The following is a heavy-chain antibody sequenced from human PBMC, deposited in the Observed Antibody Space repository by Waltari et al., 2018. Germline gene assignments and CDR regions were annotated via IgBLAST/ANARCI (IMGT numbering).Heavy chain of an antibody. Sequence: EIQLVQSGGGSVQPGKSLTLSCAPSGFTFDDFAMQWVRQVPGRGMEWVSSISWNSGRIKYADSVKGRFTISRDNAKTSVYMQMNSLKIEDTAVYYCAKELRSLERGFDLWGQGTPVIVSS. CDR2: ISWNSGRI. J-gene: IGHJ4*02. V-gene: IGHV3-9*01. CDR1: GFTFDDFA. CDR3: AKELRSLERGFDL. D-gene: IGHD3-3*01.